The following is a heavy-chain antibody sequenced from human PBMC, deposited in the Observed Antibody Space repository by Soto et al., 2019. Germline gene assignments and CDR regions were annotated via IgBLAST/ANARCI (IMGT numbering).Heavy chain of an antibody. CDR3: ARGAKGQWLVDF. Sequence: EVQLVESGGGLVQPGGSLRLPCVASGFTFSNYWMHWVRQTPGEGLVWVSRLNSAGSNTDYADSVKGRFSISRDNAKNTVYLQMNSLRADDTALYYCARGAKGQWLVDFWGQGTLVTVSS. CDR2: LNSAGSNT. CDR1: GFTFSNYW. D-gene: IGHD6-19*01. J-gene: IGHJ4*02. V-gene: IGHV3-74*01.